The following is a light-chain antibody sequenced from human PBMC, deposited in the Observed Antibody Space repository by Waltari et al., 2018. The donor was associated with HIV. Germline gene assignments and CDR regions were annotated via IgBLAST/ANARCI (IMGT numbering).Light chain of an antibody. CDR1: SPNIGSGS. J-gene: IGLJ1*01. Sequence: QSVLTQPLSASGTPGQRVTTSCSGSSPNIGSGSVCWYQQLPGMAPKPLIHRNNQRPSGVPDLCSGSKSGTSASLTISGLRSEDEADYYCAVWDGSLSDYVFGSGTQVTVL. V-gene: IGLV1-47*01. CDR3: AVWDGSLSDYV. CDR2: RNN.